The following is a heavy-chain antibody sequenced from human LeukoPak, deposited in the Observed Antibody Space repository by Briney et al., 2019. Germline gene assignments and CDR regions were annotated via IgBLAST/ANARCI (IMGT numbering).Heavy chain of an antibody. J-gene: IGHJ5*02. CDR2: MNPNSGNT. Sequence: ASVKVSCKASGYTFTSYDINWVRQATGQGLEWMGWMNPNSGNTGYAQKFQGRVTMTRNTSISTAYMELSSLRSEDTAVYYCARTLTGRLKRVRLWFDPWGQGTLVTVSS. CDR3: ARTLTGRLKRVRLWFDP. D-gene: IGHD3-16*01. CDR1: GYTFTSYD. V-gene: IGHV1-8*01.